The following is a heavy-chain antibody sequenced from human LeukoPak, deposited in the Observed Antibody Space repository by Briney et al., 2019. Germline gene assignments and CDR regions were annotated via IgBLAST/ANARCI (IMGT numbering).Heavy chain of an antibody. D-gene: IGHD1-26*01. V-gene: IGHV4-38-2*02. J-gene: IGHJ1*01. CDR3: ARDYRLTQIQD. Sequence: SETLSLACSVSVSSLISGYYWGWIRQSPGKGLEWIGSLSHSGSTYYSPSLKSRVTISVERPKNQFSLKLSSVTAADTAVYYCARDYRLTQIQDWGQGTLVTVSS. CDR2: LSHSGST. CDR1: VSSLISGYY.